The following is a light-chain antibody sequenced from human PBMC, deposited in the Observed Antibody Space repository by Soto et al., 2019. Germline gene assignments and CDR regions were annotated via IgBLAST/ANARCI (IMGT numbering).Light chain of an antibody. Sequence: DIQMTQSPSSLSASVGDRVTITCRASQTITSYLNWYQQKPGKAPNLLIYAASSLQSGVSSRFSGSGSETDFTLTISSLQPEDFATYYCQQSYSIPYTFGQGTKLEIK. CDR3: QQSYSIPYT. CDR2: AAS. V-gene: IGKV1-39*01. J-gene: IGKJ2*01. CDR1: QTITSY.